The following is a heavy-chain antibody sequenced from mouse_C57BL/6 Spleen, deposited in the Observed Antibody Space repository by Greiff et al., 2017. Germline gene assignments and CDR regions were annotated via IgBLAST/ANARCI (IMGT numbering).Heavy chain of an antibody. CDR1: GYAFSSSW. D-gene: IGHD1-1*01. CDR2: IYPGDGDT. V-gene: IGHV1-82*01. CDR3: ARRRDYYGSSPHWYFDV. Sequence: VQLQQSGPELVKPGASVKISCKASGYAFSSSWMNWVKQRPGKGLEWIGRIYPGDGDTNYNGKFKGKATLTADKSSSTAYMQLSSLTSEDSAVYFCARRRDYYGSSPHWYFDVWGTGTTVTVSS. J-gene: IGHJ1*03.